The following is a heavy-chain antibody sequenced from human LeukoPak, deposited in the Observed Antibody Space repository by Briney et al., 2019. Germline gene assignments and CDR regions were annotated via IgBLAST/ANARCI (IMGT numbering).Heavy chain of an antibody. Sequence: PGGSLRLSCAASGFTVSSNYMSWVRQAPGKGLEYVSAISGNGVTTHYTNSVKGRFTISRDNSKNTVYLQMGSLSTEDTAVYYCARDTNREQDIWGQGTTVTVSS. J-gene: IGHJ6*02. CDR1: GFTVSSNY. D-gene: IGHD3-3*01. CDR2: ISGNGVTT. CDR3: ARDTNREQDI. V-gene: IGHV3-64*01.